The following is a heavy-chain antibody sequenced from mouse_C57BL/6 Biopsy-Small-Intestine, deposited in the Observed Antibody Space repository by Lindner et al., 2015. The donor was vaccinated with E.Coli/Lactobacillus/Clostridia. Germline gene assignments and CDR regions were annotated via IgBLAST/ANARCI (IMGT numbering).Heavy chain of an antibody. J-gene: IGHJ2*01. CDR3: ARGNWDEGWDY. D-gene: IGHD4-1*01. CDR2: INPNNGGT. Sequence: VQLQESGPELVKPGTSVKISCKASGYTFTDHNIDWVKQSHGKSLEWIGDINPNNGGTIYNQKFKGKATLTVDKSSSTAYMELRSLTSEDTAVYYCARGNWDEGWDYWGQGTTLTVSS. V-gene: IGHV1-18*01. CDR1: GYTFTDHN.